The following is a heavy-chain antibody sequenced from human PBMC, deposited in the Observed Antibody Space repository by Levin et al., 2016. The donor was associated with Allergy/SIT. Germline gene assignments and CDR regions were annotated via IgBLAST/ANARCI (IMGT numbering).Heavy chain of an antibody. J-gene: IGHJ4*02. D-gene: IGHD5-24*01. V-gene: IGHV4-59*01. CDR1: GGSISSYY. CDR2: IYYTGSS. Sequence: GSLRLSCTVSGGSISSYYWSWIRQPPGKELEWIGYIYYTGSSIYNPSLKSRVTISVDTSKNQFSLRLSSVTAADTAVYYCAARMATTYYFDSWGQGTLVTVSA. CDR3: AARMATTYYFDS.